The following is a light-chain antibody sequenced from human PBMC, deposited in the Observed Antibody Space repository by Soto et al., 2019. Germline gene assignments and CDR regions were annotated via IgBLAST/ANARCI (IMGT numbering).Light chain of an antibody. CDR2: AAS. Sequence: DVQLTQSPSSLSASVGDRVTISCWASQNINTYLNWYQHKPGKAPNLLIYAASTVHTGVPLRFSGSGSGTDFTLTISSLESEDFATYYCQESYSTQYTVGQGTKLGI. J-gene: IGKJ2*01. V-gene: IGKV1-39*01. CDR1: QNINTY. CDR3: QESYSTQYT.